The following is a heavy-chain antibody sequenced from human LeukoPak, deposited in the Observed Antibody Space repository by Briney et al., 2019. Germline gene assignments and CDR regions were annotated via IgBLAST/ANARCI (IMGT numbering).Heavy chain of an antibody. CDR1: GFSLDDYA. D-gene: IGHD1-26*01. CDR3: IKDMGFDLLKDAFDV. CDR2: ISWDGRNI. J-gene: IGHJ3*01. Sequence: PGGSLRLSCAASGFSLDDYAMRWVRQAPGQGPEWVSSISWDGRNIAYAASVKGRFTISRDNAQNSLYLQMYSLKIEDTAFYYCIKDMGFDLLKDAFDVWGQGMLVTVS. V-gene: IGHV3-9*01.